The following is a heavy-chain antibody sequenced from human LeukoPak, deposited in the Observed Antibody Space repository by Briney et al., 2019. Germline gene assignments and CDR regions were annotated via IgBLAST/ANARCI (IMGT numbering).Heavy chain of an antibody. CDR1: GFTFSSYA. D-gene: IGHD6-6*01. Sequence: GGSLRLSCAASGFTFSSYAMHWVRQAPGKGLEYVSAISSNGGSTYYANSVKGRFTISRDNSKNTLYLQMGSLRAEDMAVYYCARGSSSFLSAGTPGWFDPWGQGTLVTVSS. V-gene: IGHV3-64*01. CDR2: ISSNGGST. J-gene: IGHJ5*02. CDR3: ARGSSSFLSAGTPGWFDP.